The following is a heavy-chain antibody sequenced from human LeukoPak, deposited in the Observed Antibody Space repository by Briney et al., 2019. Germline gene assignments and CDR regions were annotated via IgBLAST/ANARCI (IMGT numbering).Heavy chain of an antibody. CDR3: ALGSGSYYGWFDP. J-gene: IGHJ5*02. CDR1: GGSFSGYY. D-gene: IGHD3-10*01. Sequence: SETLSLTCAVYGGSFSGYYWSWIRQPPGKGLEWIGEINHSGSTNYNPSLKSRVTISVDRSKNQFSLKLSSVTAADTAVYYCALGSGSYYGWFDPWGQGTLVTVSS. V-gene: IGHV4-34*01. CDR2: INHSGST.